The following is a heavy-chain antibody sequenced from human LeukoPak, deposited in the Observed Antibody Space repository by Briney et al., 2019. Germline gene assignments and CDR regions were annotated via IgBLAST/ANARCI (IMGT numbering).Heavy chain of an antibody. D-gene: IGHD5-24*01. CDR1: GGSVSRAGYY. V-gene: IGHV4-39*07. J-gene: IGHJ5*02. CDR3: ARGANYIPYNWFDP. CDR2: IYYSGST. Sequence: SQTLSLTCTVSGGSVSRAGYYWSWIRQPPGKGLEWIGSIYYSGSTYYNPSLKSRVTISVDTSKNQFSLKLSSVTAADTAVYYCARGANYIPYNWFDPWGQGTLVTVSS.